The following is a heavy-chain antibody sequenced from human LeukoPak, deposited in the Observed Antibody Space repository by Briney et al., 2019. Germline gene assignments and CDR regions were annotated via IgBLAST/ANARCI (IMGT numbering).Heavy chain of an antibody. CDR3: ARAGVYDFWSGSPYYYYMDV. J-gene: IGHJ6*03. D-gene: IGHD3-3*01. Sequence: PSETLSLTCTVSGGSISSHYWSWIRQPPGKGLEWIGYIYYSGSTNYNPSLKSRVTISVDTSKNQFSLKLSSVTAADTAVYYCARAGVYDFWSGSPYYYYMDVWGKGTTVTVSS. V-gene: IGHV4-59*11. CDR1: GGSISSHY. CDR2: IYYSGST.